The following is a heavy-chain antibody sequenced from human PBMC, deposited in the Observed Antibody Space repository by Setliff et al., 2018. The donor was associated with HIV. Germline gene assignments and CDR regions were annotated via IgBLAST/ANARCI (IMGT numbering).Heavy chain of an antibody. CDR1: ADTFTNCL. J-gene: IGHJ4*02. Sequence: ASVKVSCKASADTFTNCLINWVRQAPGQRLEWMGIINPNDGGTQYAQNFRGRVSMTRDTSTTTVYMELYSLRSEDTAVYHCARSDISGTGYFDSWGQGTLVTVSS. D-gene: IGHD1-20*01. CDR3: ARSDISGTGYFDS. CDR2: INPNDGGT. V-gene: IGHV1-46*01.